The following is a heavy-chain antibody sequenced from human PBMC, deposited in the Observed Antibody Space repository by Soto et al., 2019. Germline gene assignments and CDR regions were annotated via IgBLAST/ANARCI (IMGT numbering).Heavy chain of an antibody. Sequence: SVKVSCKAAGGTFSSYAISWVRQAPGQGLEWMGGIIPIFGPANYAQKYQGRVTITADESTSTAYMELSSLRSEDTAVYYCAGTTGPDDAFDIWGQGTMVTVSS. CDR2: IIPIFGPA. D-gene: IGHD1-1*01. J-gene: IGHJ3*02. V-gene: IGHV1-69*13. CDR1: GGTFSSYA. CDR3: AGTTGPDDAFDI.